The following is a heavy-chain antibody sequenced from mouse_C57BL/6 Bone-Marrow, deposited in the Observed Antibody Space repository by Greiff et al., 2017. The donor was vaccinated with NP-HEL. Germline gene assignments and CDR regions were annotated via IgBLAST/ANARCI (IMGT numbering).Heavy chain of an antibody. J-gene: IGHJ2*01. CDR1: GFTFSSYA. CDR2: ISDGGSYT. V-gene: IGHV5-4*01. Sequence: VQLKESGGGLVKPGGSLKLSCAASGFTFSSYAMSWVRQTPEERLEWVATISDGGSYTYYPDNVKGRFTISRDNAKNNLYLQMSHLKSEDTAMYYCARDYYGSPFDYWGQGTTLTVSS. CDR3: ARDYYGSPFDY. D-gene: IGHD1-1*01.